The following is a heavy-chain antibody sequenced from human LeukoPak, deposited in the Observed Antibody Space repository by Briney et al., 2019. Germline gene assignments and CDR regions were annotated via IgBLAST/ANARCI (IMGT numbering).Heavy chain of an antibody. V-gene: IGHV3-23*01. CDR1: GFTFSSYA. CDR2: ISDNGAGT. J-gene: IGHJ3*02. Sequence: GGSLRPSCAASGFTFSSYAMSWVRQAPGKGLEWVSVISDNGAGTYYVDSVKGRFTVSRDNSKKTLYLQMNSLRAEDTAVYYCARHLGPDIWGQGTKVTVSS. CDR3: ARHLGPDI.